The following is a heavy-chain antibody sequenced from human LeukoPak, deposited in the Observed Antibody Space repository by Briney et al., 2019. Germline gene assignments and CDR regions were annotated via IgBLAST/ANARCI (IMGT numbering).Heavy chain of an antibody. J-gene: IGHJ4*02. CDR3: ARGGGDIVVVPAAVDY. V-gene: IGHV3-7*01. CDR2: IKQDGSEK. CDR1: GFTFSSYW. D-gene: IGHD2-2*01. Sequence: GGSLRLSCAASGFTFSSYWMSWVRQAPGKGPEWVANIKQDGSEKYYVDSVKGRFTISRDNAKNSLYLQMNSLRAEDTAVYYCARGGGDIVVVPAAVDYWGQGTLVTVSS.